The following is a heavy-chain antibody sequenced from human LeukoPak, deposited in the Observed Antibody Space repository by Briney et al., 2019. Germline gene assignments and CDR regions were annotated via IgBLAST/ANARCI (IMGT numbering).Heavy chain of an antibody. Sequence: GGSLRLSCAASGFTFSSYSMNWVRQAPGKGLEWVSSISSSSSYIYYADSVKGRFTISRDNAKNSLYLQMNSLRAEGTAVYYCARDQYYYDSSGYAMDYWGQGTLVTVSS. CDR1: GFTFSSYS. D-gene: IGHD3-22*01. J-gene: IGHJ4*02. CDR2: ISSSSSYI. CDR3: ARDQYYYDSSGYAMDY. V-gene: IGHV3-21*01.